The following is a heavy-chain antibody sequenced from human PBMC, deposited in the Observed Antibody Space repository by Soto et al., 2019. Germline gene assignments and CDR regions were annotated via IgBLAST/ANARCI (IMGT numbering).Heavy chain of an antibody. CDR3: ARDRFGIAVAGYNWFDP. V-gene: IGHV1-46*01. J-gene: IGHJ5*02. CDR2: INPSGGST. CDR1: GFALTSYY. D-gene: IGHD6-19*01. Sequence: GASVKASSKASGFALTSYYMHGVRQAPGQGLEWMGIINPSGGSTSYAQKFQGRVTMTRDTSTSTVYMELSSLRSEDTAVYYCARDRFGIAVAGYNWFDPWGQGTLVTVSS.